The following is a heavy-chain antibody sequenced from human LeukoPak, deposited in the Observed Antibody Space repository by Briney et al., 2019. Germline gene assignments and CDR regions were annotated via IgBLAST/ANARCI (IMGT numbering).Heavy chain of an antibody. Sequence: GASVKVSCKASGYPFTGYYIHWVRQAPGQGLEWMGWINPNSGGTNYAQKFQARASMTRDTSSSTAYMELSRLRSDDTAVYYCARDRSDDSNSYDAFDIWGQGTMVSVSS. V-gene: IGHV1-2*02. CDR2: INPNSGGT. J-gene: IGHJ3*02. CDR1: GYPFTGYY. CDR3: ARDRSDDSNSYDAFDI. D-gene: IGHD4-23*01.